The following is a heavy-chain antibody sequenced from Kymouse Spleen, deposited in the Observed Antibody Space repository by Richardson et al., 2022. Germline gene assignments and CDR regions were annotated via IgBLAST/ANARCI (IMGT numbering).Heavy chain of an antibody. Sequence: EVQLVESGGGLVKPGGSLRLSCAASGFTFSNAWMSWVRQAPGKGLEWVGRIKSKTDGGTTDYAAPVKGRFTISRDDSKNTLYLQMNSLKTEDTAVYYCTKYYDILTGANYGMDVWGQGTTVTVSS. CDR2: IKSKTDGGTT. CDR1: GFTFSNAW. J-gene: IGHJ6*02. D-gene: IGHD3-9*01. V-gene: IGHV3-15*01. CDR3: TKYYDILTGANYGMDV.